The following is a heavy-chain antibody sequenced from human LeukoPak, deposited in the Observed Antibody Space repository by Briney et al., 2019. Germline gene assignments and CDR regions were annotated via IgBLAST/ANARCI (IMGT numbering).Heavy chain of an antibody. V-gene: IGHV3-49*03. CDR1: GFTFGDYA. J-gene: IGHJ6*02. CDR2: IRSKAYGGTT. CDR3: TRQKEAAAMRGYYYYGMDV. D-gene: IGHD2-2*01. Sequence: GGSLRLSCTASGFTFGDYAMSWFRQAPGKGLEWVGFIRSKAYGGTTEYAASVKGRFTISRDDSKSIAYLQMNSLKTEDTAVYYCTRQKEAAAMRGYYYYGMDVWGQGTTVTVS.